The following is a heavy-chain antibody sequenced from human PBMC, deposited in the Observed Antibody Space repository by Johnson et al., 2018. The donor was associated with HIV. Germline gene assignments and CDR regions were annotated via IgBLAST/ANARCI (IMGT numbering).Heavy chain of an antibody. D-gene: IGHD6-19*01. Sequence: VQLVESGGGLVQPGGSLRLSCAASGFTFSNYWMSWVRQAPGKGLEWVANIKQDGSEKYYVDSVKGRFNISRDNAKNSLFLQMNSLRAEDTAVYYCARDRLYSSGWYGTDAFDIWGQGTMVTVSS. CDR2: IKQDGSEK. V-gene: IGHV3-7*01. CDR3: ARDRLYSSGWYGTDAFDI. J-gene: IGHJ3*02. CDR1: GFTFSNYW.